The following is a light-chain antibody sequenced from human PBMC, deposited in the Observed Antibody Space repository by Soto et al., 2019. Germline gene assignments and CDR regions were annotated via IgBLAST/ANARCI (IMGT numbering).Light chain of an antibody. J-gene: IGKJ2*01. V-gene: IGKV1-39*01. Sequence: DMQMTQSPSSLSASVGDRVTITCRASQSISSYLNWYQQKPGKVPKLLIYAASTLQSGVPSRFSGSGFGTDFTLTISSLQPEDFATYYCQQSYNTPHTFGQGTKVDIK. CDR1: QSISSY. CDR2: AAS. CDR3: QQSYNTPHT.